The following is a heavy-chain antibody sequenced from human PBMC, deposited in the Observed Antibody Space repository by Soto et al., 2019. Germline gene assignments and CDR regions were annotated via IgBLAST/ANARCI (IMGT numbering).Heavy chain of an antibody. CDR3: SKVHVVVPAALDY. D-gene: IGHD2-2*01. J-gene: IGHJ4*02. V-gene: IGHV3-23*01. CDR2: ISTSGATT. CDR1: GFTFSSHA. Sequence: GWSLRLSCAASGFTFSSHAMTWVRQAPGKGLEWVSAISTSGATTFYADSVKGRFTISRDNSKNTLYLRMNSLGAEDAALYYCSKVHVVVPAALDYWGQGTMVTVSS.